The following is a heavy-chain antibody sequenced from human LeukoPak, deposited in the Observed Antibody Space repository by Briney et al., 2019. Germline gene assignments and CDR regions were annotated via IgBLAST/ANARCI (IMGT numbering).Heavy chain of an antibody. J-gene: IGHJ5*02. V-gene: IGHV1-69*13. Sequence: SVKVSCKASGGTFSSYAISWVRQAPGQGLEWMGGIVPIFGTANYAQKFQGRVTITADESTSTAYMELSSLRSEDTAVYYCARDRNPAHYYDSSGYLGWFDPWGQGTLVTVSS. CDR3: ARDRNPAHYYDSSGYLGWFDP. CDR2: IVPIFGTA. CDR1: GGTFSSYA. D-gene: IGHD3-22*01.